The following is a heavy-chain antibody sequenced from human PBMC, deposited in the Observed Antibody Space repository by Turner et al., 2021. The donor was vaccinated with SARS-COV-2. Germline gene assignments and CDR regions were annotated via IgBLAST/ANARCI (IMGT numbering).Heavy chain of an antibody. D-gene: IGHD3-22*01. CDR3: ARWAYFDSSGYYPSHFDY. J-gene: IGHJ4*02. CDR2: ISSSSSYI. CDR1: GFTFSSYS. V-gene: IGHV3-21*01. Sequence: EVQLVESGGGLVKPGGSLRLSCAASGFTFSSYSMNWVRQAPGKGLEWVSSISSSSSYIYYADSVKSRFTISRDNAKNSLYLQMNSLRAEDTAVYYCARWAYFDSSGYYPSHFDYWGQGTLVTVSS.